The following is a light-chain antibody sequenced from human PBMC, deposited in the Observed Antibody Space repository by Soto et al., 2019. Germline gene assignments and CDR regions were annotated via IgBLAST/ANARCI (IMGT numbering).Light chain of an antibody. J-gene: IGKJ4*01. CDR3: QQYSNWPLLS. CDR1: QNIHNH. CDR2: DAI. V-gene: IGKV3-15*01. Sequence: DKLMSQSPATLSVSLGERVTLSCRASQNIHNHMSWFLQKPGQTPRLLIYDAIIRAPDVPARFSGSWSGTEFTLTISSLQSEDFVVYYCQQYSNWPLLSFGGGTKVDIK.